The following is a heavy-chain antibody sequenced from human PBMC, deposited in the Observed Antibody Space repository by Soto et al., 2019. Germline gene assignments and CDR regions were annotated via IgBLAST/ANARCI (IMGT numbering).Heavy chain of an antibody. D-gene: IGHD6-13*01. CDR1: GFTFSSYA. CDR2: ISGSGGST. CDR3: AKTIAAADHNWFDP. Sequence: EVQLLESGGGLVQPGGSLRLSCAASGFTFSSYAMSWVRQAPGKGLEWVPAISGSGGSTYYADSVKGRFTNSRDNSKNTLYLQMTSLRAEDTAVYYCAKTIAAADHNWFDPWGQGTLVTVSS. V-gene: IGHV3-23*01. J-gene: IGHJ5*02.